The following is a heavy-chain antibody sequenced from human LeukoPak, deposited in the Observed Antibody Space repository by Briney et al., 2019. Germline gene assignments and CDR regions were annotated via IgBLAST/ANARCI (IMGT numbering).Heavy chain of an antibody. Sequence: GGSLRLSCAASGITFSSYDMHWVRQAPGRGLEWVSAIGLAGDTYYPDSVKGRFTISRENAKNSMHLQMNSLKDGDTAVYYCIRGGIQVSGIDAFDIWGQGTVVTVSS. CDR3: IRGGIQVSGIDAFDI. D-gene: IGHD5/OR15-5a*01. CDR2: IGLAGDT. J-gene: IGHJ3*02. CDR1: GITFSSYD. V-gene: IGHV3-13*01.